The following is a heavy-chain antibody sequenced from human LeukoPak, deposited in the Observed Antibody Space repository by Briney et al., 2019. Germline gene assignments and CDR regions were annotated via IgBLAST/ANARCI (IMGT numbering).Heavy chain of an antibody. J-gene: IGHJ6*02. CDR2: MGTGAGDT. D-gene: IGHD3-10*01. V-gene: IGHV3-23*01. Sequence: PGVSLRLSCAASGFTFSSYPMTWVRQAPGKGLEWVSSMGTGAGDTYYADSVKGRFTISRDNSKNTLYLQMNSLRAEDTAVYYCARDVGLLSQYYYGSGSYPTSYYYGMDVWGQGTTVTVSS. CDR1: GFTFSSYP. CDR3: ARDVGLLSQYYYGSGSYPTSYYYGMDV.